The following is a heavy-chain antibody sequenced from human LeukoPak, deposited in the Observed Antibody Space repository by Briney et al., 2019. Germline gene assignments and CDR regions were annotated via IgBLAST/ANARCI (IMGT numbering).Heavy chain of an antibody. CDR3: ARGDTGDQGYFDY. J-gene: IGHJ4*02. Sequence: PGGSLRLSCGASGVTISTYEMNWVRQAPGKGQEWVSYISSSGRNIYYADSVRGRFTISRDNAKNSLYLQMNSLRAEDTAVYYCARGDTGDQGYFDYWGQGTLVTVSS. V-gene: IGHV3-48*03. D-gene: IGHD7-27*01. CDR2: ISSSGRNI. CDR1: GVTISTYE.